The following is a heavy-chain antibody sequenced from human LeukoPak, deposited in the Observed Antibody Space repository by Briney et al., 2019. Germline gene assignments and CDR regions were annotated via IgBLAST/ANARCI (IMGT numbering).Heavy chain of an antibody. D-gene: IGHD1-14*01. Sequence: GESLKISCKASGYIFTSYWIAWVRQTPGKGLQWIGIIFPGDSDTRYSPSFQGQVTISADKSINTAYLQWSSLKASDTATYYCARQAGSGAWGQGTLVTVSP. J-gene: IGHJ5*02. CDR1: GYIFTSYW. V-gene: IGHV5-51*01. CDR3: ARQAGSGA. CDR2: IFPGDSDT.